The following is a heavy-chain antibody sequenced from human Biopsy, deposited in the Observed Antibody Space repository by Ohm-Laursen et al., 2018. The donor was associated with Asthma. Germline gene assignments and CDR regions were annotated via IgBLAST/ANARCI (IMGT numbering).Heavy chain of an antibody. CDR3: TRWSLRVRDTPNDY. CDR2: MNPNSGNT. J-gene: IGHJ4*02. D-gene: IGHD3-16*01. V-gene: IGHV1-8*01. Sequence: GSSVKDSCKASGYTFSSYQMHWVRQATGQGLEWMGWMNPNSGNTGYPQNFQGRVTMTRDTSISTAYMELSSLRSEDTAVYYCTRWSLRVRDTPNDYWGQGTLVTVSS. CDR1: GYTFSSYQ.